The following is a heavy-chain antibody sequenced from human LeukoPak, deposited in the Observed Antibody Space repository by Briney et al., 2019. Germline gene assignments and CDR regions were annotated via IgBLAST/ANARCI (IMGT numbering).Heavy chain of an antibody. CDR3: ASAFSEDDAFDI. V-gene: IGHV4-31*03. Sequence: SETLSLTCTVSGGSISSGGYYWSWIRQHPGKGLEWIGYIYYSGSTYYNLSLKSRVTISVDTSKNQFSLKLSSVTAADTAVYYCASAFSEDDAFDIWGQGTMVTVSS. CDR2: IYYSGST. J-gene: IGHJ3*02. CDR1: GGSISSGGYY.